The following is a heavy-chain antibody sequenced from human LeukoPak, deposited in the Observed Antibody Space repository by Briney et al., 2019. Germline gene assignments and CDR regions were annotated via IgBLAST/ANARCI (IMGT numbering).Heavy chain of an antibody. CDR1: GFTFSSYA. J-gene: IGHJ4*02. Sequence: GGSLRLSCAASGFTFSSYAMSWVRQAPGKGLEWVSAISGSGGSTYYADPVKGRFTISRDNSKNTLYLQMNSLRAEDTAVYYCAKDLKPYSSSAGFDYWGQGTLVTVSS. V-gene: IGHV3-23*01. CDR2: ISGSGGST. D-gene: IGHD6-6*01. CDR3: AKDLKPYSSSAGFDY.